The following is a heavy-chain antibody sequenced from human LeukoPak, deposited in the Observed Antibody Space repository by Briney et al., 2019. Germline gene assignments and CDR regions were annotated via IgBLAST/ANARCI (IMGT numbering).Heavy chain of an antibody. J-gene: IGHJ4*02. V-gene: IGHV4-34*01. D-gene: IGHD2-2*01. Sequence: PSETLSLTCAVYSGSFSGYYWSWIRQPPEKGLEWIGEINHSGSTNYNPSLKSRVTISVDTSKNQFSLKLSSVTAADTAVYYCARGVRGVVPAAIGPYWGQGTLVTVSS. CDR2: INHSGST. CDR1: SGSFSGYY. CDR3: ARGVRGVVPAAIGPY.